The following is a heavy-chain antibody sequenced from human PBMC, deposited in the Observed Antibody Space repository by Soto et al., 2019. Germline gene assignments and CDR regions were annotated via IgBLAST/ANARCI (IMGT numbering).Heavy chain of an antibody. V-gene: IGHV5-51*01. CDR2: IWPGDSDT. CDR1: GHSFTRFW. CDR3: ARYLEDGFHYWFDP. Sequence: ESLTISCTCSGHSFTRFWIAWVRQRPGKGLEWMGIIWPGDSDTRYSPSFQGQVTISADKSITTAYLQWRSLKASDTAMYFCARYLEDGFHYWFDPWGQGTQVTVSS. D-gene: IGHD2-15*01. J-gene: IGHJ5*02.